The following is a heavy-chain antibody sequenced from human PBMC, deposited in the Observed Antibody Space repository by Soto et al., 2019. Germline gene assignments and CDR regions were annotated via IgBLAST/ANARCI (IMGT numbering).Heavy chain of an antibody. Sequence: VASVKCSCKPSGSTFSNSYMHWVRQAPVQGLEWMGIINPTGGGRTTYAQTFQGRLTVTRDTSTSTVYMELSSLRSEDTAVYYCAKVGEKAGERDLDYYYYGREVWGKEPTVSVSS. D-gene: IGHD3-3*01. CDR3: AKVGEKAGERDLDYYYYGREV. CDR2: INPTGGGRT. CDR1: GSTFSNSY. V-gene: IGHV1-46*01. J-gene: IGHJ6*04.